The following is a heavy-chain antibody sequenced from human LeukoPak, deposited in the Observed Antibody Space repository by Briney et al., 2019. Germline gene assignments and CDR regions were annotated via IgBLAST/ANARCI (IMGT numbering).Heavy chain of an antibody. CDR2: IKQDGSEK. V-gene: IGHV3-7*01. D-gene: IGHD6-19*01. CDR3: ARISTAVAGAGY. J-gene: IGHJ4*02. CDR1: GFTFSSYA. Sequence: GGSLRLSCAASGFTFSSYAMSWVRQAPGKGLEWVANIKQDGSEKYYVDSVKGRFTISRDNTKNSLYLQMDSLTAEDTAVYYCARISTAVAGAGYWGQGTLVTVSS.